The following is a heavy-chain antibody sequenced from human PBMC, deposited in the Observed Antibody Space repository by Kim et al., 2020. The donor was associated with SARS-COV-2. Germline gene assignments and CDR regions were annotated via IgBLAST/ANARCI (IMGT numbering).Heavy chain of an antibody. CDR3: ARDKRVLNRGAFDI. CDR2: IYNGGST. V-gene: IGHV3-53*01. J-gene: IGHJ3*02. CDR1: GFTVSSNY. Sequence: GGSLRLSCAASGFTVSSNYMSWVRQAPGKGLEWVSVIYNGGSTYYADSVKGRFTISRDNSKNTLYLQMNSLRAEDTAVYYCARDKRVLNRGAFDIWGQGTMVTVSS. D-gene: IGHD3-3*01.